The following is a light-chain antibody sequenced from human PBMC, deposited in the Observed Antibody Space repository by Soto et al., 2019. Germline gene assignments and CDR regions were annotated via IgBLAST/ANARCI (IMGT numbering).Light chain of an antibody. Sequence: EIVLTQSPGTLSFSLGERATLTCRASQSVSSSYLAWFQQKPGQAPRLLIYGASSRATGIPDRFSGSGSGTDSTLTISRLEPEDFAVYYCQQYGNAPFTFGPGTKVDIK. V-gene: IGKV3-20*01. J-gene: IGKJ3*01. CDR3: QQYGNAPFT. CDR2: GAS. CDR1: QSVSSSY.